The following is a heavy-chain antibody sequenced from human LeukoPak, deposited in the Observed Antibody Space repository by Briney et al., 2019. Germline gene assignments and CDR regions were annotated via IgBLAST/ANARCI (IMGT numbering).Heavy chain of an antibody. Sequence: GGSLRLSCAASGFTFSSYSMNWVRQAPGKGLEWVSYISSSSSTIYYADSVKGRFTISRDNAKNSLYLQMNSLRAEDTAVYYCARNVDYFDYWGQGTLVTVSS. CDR1: GFTFSSYS. V-gene: IGHV3-48*01. CDR2: ISSSSSTI. J-gene: IGHJ4*02. CDR3: ARNVDYFDY.